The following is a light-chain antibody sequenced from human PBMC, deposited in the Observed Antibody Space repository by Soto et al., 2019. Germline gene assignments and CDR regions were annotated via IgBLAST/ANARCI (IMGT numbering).Light chain of an antibody. CDR1: SSDVGSYNL. CDR3: CSYAGSSTFEV. V-gene: IGLV2-23*03. J-gene: IGLJ1*01. Sequence: QSALTQPASVSGSPGQSITVSCTGNSSDVGSYNLVSWYQQHPGKAPKVMIYEGSKRPSGVSNRFSGSKSGNTASLTISGLQAEDEADYYCCSYAGSSTFEVFGTGTKLTVL. CDR2: EGS.